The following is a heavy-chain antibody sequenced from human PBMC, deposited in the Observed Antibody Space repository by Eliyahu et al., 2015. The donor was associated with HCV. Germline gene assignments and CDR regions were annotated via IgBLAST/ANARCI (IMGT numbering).Heavy chain of an antibody. Sequence: EVQLLESGGGLVQPGGSLRLSCAASGFTFSXYAMGWVRQAPGKGLEWVSAISGSGGSTYYADSVKGRFTISRDNSKNTLYLQMNSLRAEDTAVYYCAKGNSSSWLRRYNFDYWGQGTLVTVSS. D-gene: IGHD6-13*01. CDR2: ISGSGGST. CDR1: GFTFSXYA. V-gene: IGHV3-23*01. CDR3: AKGNSSSWLRRYNFDY. J-gene: IGHJ4*02.